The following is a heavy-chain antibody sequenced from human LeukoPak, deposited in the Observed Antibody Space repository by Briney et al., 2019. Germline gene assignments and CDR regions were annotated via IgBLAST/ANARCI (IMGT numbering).Heavy chain of an antibody. V-gene: IGHV1-2*02. CDR2: INPNSGGT. J-gene: IGHJ4*02. CDR1: GYTFTGYY. D-gene: IGHD5-24*01. CDR3: ARQGRDGYNQFDY. Sequence: ASVTVSCKASGYTFTGYYMHWVRQAPGQGLEWMGWINPNSGGTNYAQKFQGRVTMTRDTSISTAYMELSRLRSDDTAVYYCARQGRDGYNQFDYWGQGTLVTVSS.